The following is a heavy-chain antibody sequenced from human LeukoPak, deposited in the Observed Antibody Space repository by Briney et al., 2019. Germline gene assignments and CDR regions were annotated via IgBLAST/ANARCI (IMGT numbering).Heavy chain of an antibody. CDR3: ARAGYDSSGWFDY. Sequence: SETLSLTCSVSDTSISTYYWSWIRQPAGKGLEWIGHIYTTGTTNYNPSLKSRVTMSIDTSKNQFSLNLRSVTAADTAVYYCARAGYDSSGWFDYWGQGTLVTVSS. D-gene: IGHD3-22*01. J-gene: IGHJ4*02. CDR2: IYTTGTT. V-gene: IGHV4-4*07. CDR1: DTSISTYY.